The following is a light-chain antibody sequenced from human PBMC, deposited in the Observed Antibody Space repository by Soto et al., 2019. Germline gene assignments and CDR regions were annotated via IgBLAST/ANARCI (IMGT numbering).Light chain of an antibody. CDR2: DAS. CDR1: QSVGSTY. CDR3: QQYGSSPST. J-gene: IGKJ3*01. V-gene: IGKV3-20*01. Sequence: EVVLTQSPGTLSLSPGERATLSCRASQSVGSTYLAWYQQKPGQAPRLLIYDASSRATGIPDRFSGSGSGTDFTLTISRLEPEDFAVYYCQQYGSSPSTFGPGTKWISN.